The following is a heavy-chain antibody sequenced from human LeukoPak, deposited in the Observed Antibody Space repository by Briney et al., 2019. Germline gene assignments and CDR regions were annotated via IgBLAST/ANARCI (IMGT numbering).Heavy chain of an antibody. D-gene: IGHD3-10*01. V-gene: IGHV4-34*01. CDR3: RTGRVVWGRYYNLHYYYYMDV. CDR1: GGSFSGYY. Sequence: SETLSLTCAVYGGSFSGYYWSWIRQPPGKGLEWIGEINHSGSTNYNPSLKSRVTISVDTSKNQFSLKLSSVTAADTAVYYCRTGRVVWGRYYNLHYYYYMDVWGKGTTVTVSS. CDR2: INHSGST. J-gene: IGHJ6*03.